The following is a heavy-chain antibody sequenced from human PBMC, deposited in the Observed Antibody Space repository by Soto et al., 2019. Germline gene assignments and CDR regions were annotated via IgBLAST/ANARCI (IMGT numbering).Heavy chain of an antibody. J-gene: IGHJ6*02. CDR1: GFTFSSYG. Sequence: GGSLRLSCAASGFTFSSYGMHWVRQAPGKGLEWVAVIWYDGSNKYYADSVKGRFTIARDNSKKTLYLQMNSLRAEDTAVYYCARAQIDSHYYYYYGMDVWGQGTTVTVSS. CDR2: IWYDGSNK. D-gene: IGHD3-22*01. CDR3: ARAQIDSHYYYYYGMDV. V-gene: IGHV3-33*01.